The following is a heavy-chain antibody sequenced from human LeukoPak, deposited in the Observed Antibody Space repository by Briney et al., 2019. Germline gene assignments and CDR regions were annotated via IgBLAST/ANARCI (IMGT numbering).Heavy chain of an antibody. CDR2: INPNSGGT. V-gene: IGHV1-2*06. Sequence: GASVKVSCKASGYTLTGYSLHWVRQAPGQGLEWMGRINPNSGGTNYAQKFQGRVTMTRDTSISTAYMELSRLRSDDTAVYYCARSVAAAGTCVYWGQGTLVTVHS. CDR1: GYTLTGYS. CDR3: ARSVAAAGTCVY. D-gene: IGHD6-13*01. J-gene: IGHJ4*02.